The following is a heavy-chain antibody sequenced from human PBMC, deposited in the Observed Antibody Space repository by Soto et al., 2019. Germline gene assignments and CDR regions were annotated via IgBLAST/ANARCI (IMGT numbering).Heavy chain of an antibody. D-gene: IGHD3-10*01. CDR3: ARSRNGCVADSFDY. Sequence: QVQLVESGGGVVQPGKSLRVSCVVSGFIFRGQSIHWVRQAPGKGLKWVAAISRDGSIKYYLDSVKGRFTVSRDNSKNAVYLEMYSLRDQDTAVYHCARSRNGCVADSFDYWGQGTLVTVSA. V-gene: IGHV3-30*04. CDR2: ISRDGSIK. CDR1: GFIFRGQS. J-gene: IGHJ4*02.